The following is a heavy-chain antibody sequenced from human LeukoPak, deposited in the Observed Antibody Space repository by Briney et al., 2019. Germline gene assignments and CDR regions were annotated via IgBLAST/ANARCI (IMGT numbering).Heavy chain of an antibody. J-gene: IGHJ3*02. CDR3: AREYDSSGLKAFDI. D-gene: IGHD3-22*01. Sequence: GASVKVSCKASGYTFTGYYMHWVRPAPGQGLEWMGWINPNSGGTGSAQKFQGRVTITRDTSITTAYMELSRLRSDDTALYYCAREYDSSGLKAFDIWGQGTMVTVSS. CDR2: INPNSGGT. V-gene: IGHV1-2*02. CDR1: GYTFTGYY.